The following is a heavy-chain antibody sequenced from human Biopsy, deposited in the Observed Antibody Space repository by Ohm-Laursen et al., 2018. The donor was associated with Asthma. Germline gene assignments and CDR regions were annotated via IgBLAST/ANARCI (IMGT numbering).Heavy chain of an antibody. CDR1: GGSLRGYV. CDR2: STQGGGT. Sequence: SETLSLTCAVYGGSLRGYVWTWIRQPPGKGLEWIGESTQGGGTTFNPSLKSEVTISIDSSKSQLSLKVRSVTVADTAVYYCARGPEWNGLDVWGQGTTVTVSS. J-gene: IGHJ6*02. V-gene: IGHV4-34*01. CDR3: ARGPEWNGLDV. D-gene: IGHD3-3*01.